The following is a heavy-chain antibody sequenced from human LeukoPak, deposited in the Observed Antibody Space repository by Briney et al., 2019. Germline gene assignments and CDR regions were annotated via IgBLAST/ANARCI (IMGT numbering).Heavy chain of an antibody. Sequence: ASVKVSCKASGYTFTGYLMHWVRQAPGQGLEWMGWINPNSGGTKYAQKFQGRVTMTRDTSISTAYMELSRLRSDDTAVYYCTRALTTVATWMYLWGRGTLVTVSS. V-gene: IGHV1-2*02. D-gene: IGHD4-17*01. CDR2: INPNSGGT. CDR3: TRALTTVATWMYL. CDR1: GYTFTGYL. J-gene: IGHJ2*01.